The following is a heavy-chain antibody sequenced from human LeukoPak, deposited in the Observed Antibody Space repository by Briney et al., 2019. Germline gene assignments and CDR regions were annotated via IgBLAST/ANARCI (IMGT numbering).Heavy chain of an antibody. D-gene: IGHD1-26*01. V-gene: IGHV3-33*06. Sequence: DPGGSLRLSCAASGFTFSSYGMHWVRQAPGKGLEWVAVIWYDGSNKYYPDSVQGRFTISRDNSKNTLYLQVNSLRAEDTAIYYCAKMKGHPLPKYYMDVWGQGTTVTVSS. J-gene: IGHJ6*01. CDR3: AKMKGHPLPKYYMDV. CDR2: IWYDGSNK. CDR1: GFTFSSYG.